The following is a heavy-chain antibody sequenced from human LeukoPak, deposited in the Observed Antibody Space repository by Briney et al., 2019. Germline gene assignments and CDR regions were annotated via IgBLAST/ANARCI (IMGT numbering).Heavy chain of an antibody. CDR3: ARDERWIQFNY. CDR1: GFTFSNYG. Sequence: GGSLRLSCVAYGFTFSNYGMNWVRQAPGKGLEWVSGIVGSGVTTYYAASVKGRFTISRDNSKNTLYLHMNGLRVEDTAIYYCARDERWIQFNYWGQGTLVTVSS. CDR2: IVGSGVTT. D-gene: IGHD5-18*01. J-gene: IGHJ4*02. V-gene: IGHV3-23*01.